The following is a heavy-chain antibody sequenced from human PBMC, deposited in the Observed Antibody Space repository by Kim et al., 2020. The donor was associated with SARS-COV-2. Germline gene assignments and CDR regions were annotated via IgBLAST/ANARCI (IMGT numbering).Heavy chain of an antibody. V-gene: IGHV1-18*01. CDR2: IGAYNGMS. D-gene: IGHD2-21*02. CDR1: GYTFAACG. CDR3: ARGGRGDDLYNRMDV. J-gene: IGHJ6*02. Sequence: ASVKVSCKASGYTFAACGISWVRQARGQGLQWMGGIGAYNGMSDYVQSFHDRITMTTDISSSTAYLEVRSLRSDDTAIYFCARGGRGDDLYNRMDVWGQGTAVIVSS.